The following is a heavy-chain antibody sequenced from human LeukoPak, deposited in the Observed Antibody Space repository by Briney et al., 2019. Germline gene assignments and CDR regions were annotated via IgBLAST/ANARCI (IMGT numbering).Heavy chain of an antibody. V-gene: IGHV5-10-1*01. CDR3: ARSVAGTTFDY. J-gene: IGHJ4*02. CDR2: IDPSDSYT. Sequence: GESLKISCQGSGYSFTSYWISWVRQLPGKGLEWMGRIDPSDSYTNYSPSFQGHVTISADKSISTAYLQWSSLKASDTAMYYCARSVAGTTFDYWGQGTLVTVSS. D-gene: IGHD6-19*01. CDR1: GYSFTSYW.